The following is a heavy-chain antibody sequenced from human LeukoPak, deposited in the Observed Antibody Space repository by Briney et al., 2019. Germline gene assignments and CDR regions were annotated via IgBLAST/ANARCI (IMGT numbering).Heavy chain of an antibody. CDR2: ISWNSVNI. J-gene: IGHJ4*02. CDR1: GCTLDDYA. V-gene: IGHV3-9*03. D-gene: IGHD3-22*01. Sequence: GRSLRLSCAASGCTLDDYAMHWVRQAPGKGLEWVSGISWNSVNIGYADSVKGRFTISRDNAKNSLYLQMNSLRAEDMALYYCAKGTMIVVAVGDYFDYWGQGTLVTVSS. CDR3: AKGTMIVVAVGDYFDY.